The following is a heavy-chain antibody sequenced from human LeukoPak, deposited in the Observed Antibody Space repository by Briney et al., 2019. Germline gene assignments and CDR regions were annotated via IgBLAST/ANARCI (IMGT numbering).Heavy chain of an antibody. J-gene: IGHJ4*02. CDR3: ARGGSSTGSYYY. CDR1: GGPFSGHY. Sequence: SETLSLTCAVFGGPFSGHYWSWIRHPPGKGLEWIGESSHSGSTNYNPSLKSRVTISVDTSKNQFSLMLNSATAAYTAVYYCARGGSSTGSYYYWGQGALVTVSS. D-gene: IGHD3-10*01. V-gene: IGHV4-34*01. CDR2: SSHSGST.